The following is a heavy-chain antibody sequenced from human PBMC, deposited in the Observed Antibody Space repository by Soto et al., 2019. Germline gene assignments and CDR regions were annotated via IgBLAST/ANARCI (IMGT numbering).Heavy chain of an antibody. D-gene: IGHD6-19*01. J-gene: IGHJ4*02. CDR2: IYYSGST. CDR1: GGVISTYY. CDR3: ARSDVLRKLWYSSGWQLDY. V-gene: IGHV4-59*08. Sequence: LATLFLTCTVSGGVISTYYSSWIRQPPGKGLEWIGYIYYSGSTNYNPSLKSRVTISVDTSKNQFSLKLSSVSAVDTAVYYCARSDVLRKLWYSSGWQLDYWGQGTLVTVSS.